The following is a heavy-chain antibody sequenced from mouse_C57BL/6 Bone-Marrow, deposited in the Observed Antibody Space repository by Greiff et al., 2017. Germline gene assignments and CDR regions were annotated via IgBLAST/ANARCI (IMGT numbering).Heavy chain of an antibody. CDR1: GYTFTDYY. CDR2: INPYNGGT. V-gene: IGHV1-19*01. CDR3: AREGGDFFAY. Sequence: VQLQQSGPVLVKPGASVKMSCKASGYTFTDYYMNWVKQSHGKSLEWVGVINPYNGGTSYNQKFKGKATLTVDKSSSTAYMELNSLTSEDSAVYYCAREGGDFFAYWGQGTLVTVSA. D-gene: IGHD3-3*01. J-gene: IGHJ3*01.